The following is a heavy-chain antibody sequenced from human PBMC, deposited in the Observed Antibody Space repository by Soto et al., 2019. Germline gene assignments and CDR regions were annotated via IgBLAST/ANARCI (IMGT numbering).Heavy chain of an antibody. CDR3: ARGPLGVTMVRGVKNWFDP. CDR1: GGSISSSSYY. CDR2: IYYSGST. Sequence: SETLSLTCTVSGGSISSSSYYWGWIRQPPGKGLEWIGSIYYSGSTYYNPSLKSRVTISVDTSKNQFSLKLSSVTAADTAVYYCARGPLGVTMVRGVKNWFDPWGQGTLVTVSS. D-gene: IGHD3-10*01. V-gene: IGHV4-39*01. J-gene: IGHJ5*02.